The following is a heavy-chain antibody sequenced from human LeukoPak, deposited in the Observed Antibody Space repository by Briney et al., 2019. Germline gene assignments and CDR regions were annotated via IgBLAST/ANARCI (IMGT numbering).Heavy chain of an antibody. Sequence: GESLKISCKGSGYTFTTYWIGWVRQMPGKGLEWMGIIYPGDSDPRYSPSFQGQVTISADTSISTAYLRWRSLKASDSAMYYCVRHGLGSSWFGFDYWGQGTLVTVSS. D-gene: IGHD6-13*01. CDR3: VRHGLGSSWFGFDY. V-gene: IGHV5-51*01. CDR1: GYTFTTYW. CDR2: IYPGDSDP. J-gene: IGHJ4*02.